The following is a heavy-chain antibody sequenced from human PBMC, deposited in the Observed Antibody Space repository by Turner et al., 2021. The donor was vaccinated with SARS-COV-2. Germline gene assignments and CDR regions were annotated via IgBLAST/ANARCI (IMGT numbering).Heavy chain of an antibody. CDR3: ARPYSSGWYINFIF. J-gene: IGHJ1*01. CDR2: IKEDGSEK. Sequence: EVQLEESGGGLVQPGGSLRLSCAASGFTFNNYWMTWVRQCPGKGLEWVANIKEDGSEKYYVDSVKGRFTISRDNAKNSMYLQMNTLRAEDTAVYYCARPYSSGWYINFIFWGQGTLVTVSS. CDR1: GFTFNNYW. V-gene: IGHV3-7*01. D-gene: IGHD6-19*01.